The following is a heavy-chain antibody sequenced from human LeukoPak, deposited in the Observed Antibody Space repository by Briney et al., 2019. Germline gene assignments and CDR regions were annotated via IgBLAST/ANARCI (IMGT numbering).Heavy chain of an antibody. Sequence: SETLSLTCTVSGGSISSYYWRWIRQPPGKVPECIGYIYYSGSTNYNPSLKSRVTISVDTSKNQFSLKLSSVPAADTAVSYCARHWSSSDYYYYGMDVWGQGTTVTVSS. CDR3: ARHWSSSDYYYYGMDV. J-gene: IGHJ6*02. CDR1: GGSISSYY. V-gene: IGHV4-59*08. D-gene: IGHD6-6*01. CDR2: IYYSGST.